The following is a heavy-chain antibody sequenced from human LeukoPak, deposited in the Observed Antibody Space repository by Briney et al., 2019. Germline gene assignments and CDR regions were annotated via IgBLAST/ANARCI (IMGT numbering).Heavy chain of an antibody. V-gene: IGHV1-2*02. Sequence: ASVKVSCKASGYTFTGYYMHWVRQAPGQGLEWMGWINPNSGGTNYAQKFQGRVTMTRDTSISTAYMELSSLRSEDTAVYYCATVTDYSGWYFDYWGQGTLVTVSS. J-gene: IGHJ4*02. D-gene: IGHD5-12*01. CDR1: GYTFTGYY. CDR2: INPNSGGT. CDR3: ATVTDYSGWYFDY.